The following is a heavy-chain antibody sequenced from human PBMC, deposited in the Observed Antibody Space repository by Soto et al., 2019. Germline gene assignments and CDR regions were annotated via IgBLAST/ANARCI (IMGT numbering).Heavy chain of an antibody. CDR1: GFTFSSYA. CDR3: AKGRELMVYAIWFYP. V-gene: IGHV3-23*01. Sequence: GGSLTLSCAASGFTFSSYAMSWVRQAPGKGLEWVSAISGSGGSTYYADSVKGRFTISRDNSKNTLYLQMNSLRAEDTAVYYCAKGRELMVYAIWFYPWGQGTLVTVSS. D-gene: IGHD2-8*01. J-gene: IGHJ5*02. CDR2: ISGSGGST.